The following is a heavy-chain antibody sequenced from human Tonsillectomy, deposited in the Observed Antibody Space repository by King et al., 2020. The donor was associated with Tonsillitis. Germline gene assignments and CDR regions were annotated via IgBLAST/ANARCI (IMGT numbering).Heavy chain of an antibody. J-gene: IGHJ3*02. D-gene: IGHD4-17*01. V-gene: IGHV1-69*09. CDR3: AGGPLYDYVDYHLGDDAFDI. CDR1: GGTFSTYT. Sequence: VQLVESGAEVKKPGSSVKVSCKASGGTFSTYTINWVRQAPGQGLEWVGRIIPLLGIANYAQHFQGTVTITADKYTSTAYMELISLRSKDTAVYYCAGGPLYDYVDYHLGDDAFDIWGQGPMVTVSS. CDR2: IIPLLGIA.